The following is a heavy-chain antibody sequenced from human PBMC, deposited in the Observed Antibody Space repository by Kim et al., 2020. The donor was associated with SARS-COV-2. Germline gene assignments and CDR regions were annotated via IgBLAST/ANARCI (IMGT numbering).Heavy chain of an antibody. CDR1: GGSISSYY. D-gene: IGHD3-22*01. J-gene: IGHJ4*02. CDR2: IYYSGST. V-gene: IGHV4-59*01. Sequence: SETLSLTCTVSGGSISSYYWSWIRQPPGKGLEWIGYIYYSGSTNYNPSLKSRVTISVDTSKNQFSLKLSSVTAADTAVYYCAREGGSSGYYYFDYWGQGTLVTVSS. CDR3: AREGGSSGYYYFDY.